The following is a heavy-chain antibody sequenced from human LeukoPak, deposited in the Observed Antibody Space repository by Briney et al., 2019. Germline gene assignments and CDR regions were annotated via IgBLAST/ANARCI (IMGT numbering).Heavy chain of an antibody. Sequence: PGGSLRLSCSASGSTFSSFAMHWVRQAPGKGLEYVSGIGTNGGSTYYADSVKGRITISRDNSKNTPYLQMSSLRAEDTAVYFCVKLGYYASGTSTIYFDSWGQGTLVTVSS. CDR2: IGTNGGST. D-gene: IGHD3-10*01. CDR1: GSTFSSFA. V-gene: IGHV3-64D*09. J-gene: IGHJ4*02. CDR3: VKLGYYASGTSTIYFDS.